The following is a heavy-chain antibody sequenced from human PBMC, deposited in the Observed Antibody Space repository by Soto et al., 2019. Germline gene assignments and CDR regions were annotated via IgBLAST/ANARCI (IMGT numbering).Heavy chain of an antibody. CDR2: ISYDGSNK. CDR1: GFTFSSYA. Sequence: QVQLVESGGGVVQPGRSLRLSCAASGFTFSSYAMHWVRQAPGKGLEWVAVISYDGSNKYYADSVKGRFTISRDNSKNTLYLQMNSLRAEDTAVYYCARWSSRSEEGIDIWGQGTMVTVSS. D-gene: IGHD1-26*01. CDR3: ARWSSRSEEGIDI. V-gene: IGHV3-30-3*01. J-gene: IGHJ3*02.